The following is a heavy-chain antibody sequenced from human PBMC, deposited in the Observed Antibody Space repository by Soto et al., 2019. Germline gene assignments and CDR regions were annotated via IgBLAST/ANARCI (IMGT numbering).Heavy chain of an antibody. J-gene: IGHJ4*02. CDR2: ISYDGTNK. Sequence: QVKLVESGGGVVQPGRSLRLSCAASGFSFGRYGMHWVRQAPGKGLEWVAVISYDGTNKYYADSVKGRFTISRDNSKNMLYMQLNSLRDEDTAVYYCAKEYGRPLDYWGQGTLVTVSS. V-gene: IGHV3-30*18. CDR1: GFSFGRYG. D-gene: IGHD1-1*01. CDR3: AKEYGRPLDY.